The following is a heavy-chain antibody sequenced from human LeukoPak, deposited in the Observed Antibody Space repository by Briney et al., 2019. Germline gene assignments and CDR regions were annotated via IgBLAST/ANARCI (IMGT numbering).Heavy chain of an antibody. V-gene: IGHV3-21*01. CDR1: RFTFSTYT. J-gene: IGHJ4*02. CDR2: IDLSSTYI. D-gene: IGHD4-17*01. Sequence: GGSLRLSCSASRFTFSTYTMNWVRQDPGRGLEGFSSIDLSSTYIYYADSVKGRFTISRDNAQNSLYLQLNSLKAEDTAVYYCTRGSYGDYEYWGQGTLVTVSS. CDR3: TRGSYGDYEY.